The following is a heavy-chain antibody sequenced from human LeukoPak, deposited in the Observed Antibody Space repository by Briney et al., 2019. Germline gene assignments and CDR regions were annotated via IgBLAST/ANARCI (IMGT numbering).Heavy chain of an antibody. CDR3: ARGIRNSGSYYR. CDR1: GGSISSYY. Sequence: SETLSLTCTVSGGSISSYYWSWIRQPAGKGLEWIGRIYTSGSTNYNPSLKSRVTISVDTSKNQFSLKLSSVTAADTAVYYCARGIRNSGSYYRWGQGTLVTVSS. D-gene: IGHD1-26*01. CDR2: IYTSGST. V-gene: IGHV4-4*07. J-gene: IGHJ5*02.